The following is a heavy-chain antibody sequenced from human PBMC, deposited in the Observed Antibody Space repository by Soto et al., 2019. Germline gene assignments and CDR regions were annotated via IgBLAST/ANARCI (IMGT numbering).Heavy chain of an antibody. J-gene: IGHJ4*02. Sequence: ASVKVSCKASGYTFTSYYMHWVRQAPGQELEWMGIINPSGGSTSYAQKFQDRVTMTRDTSTSTVYMELSSLRSEDTAVYYCARAPPTHYDILTGYYANFDYWGQGTLVTVSS. CDR3: ARAPPTHYDILTGYYANFDY. D-gene: IGHD3-9*01. CDR1: GYTFTSYY. CDR2: INPSGGST. V-gene: IGHV1-46*01.